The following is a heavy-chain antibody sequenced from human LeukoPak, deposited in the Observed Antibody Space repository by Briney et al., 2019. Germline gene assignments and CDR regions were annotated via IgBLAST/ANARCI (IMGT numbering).Heavy chain of an antibody. CDR3: ARELSNPRYFDY. Sequence: KPGGSLRLSCAASGFTFSDYYMNWIRQAPGKGLEWVSAISGSGGSTYYADSVKGRFTMSRDNAKNSLYLQMNSLRDEDTAVYYCARELSNPRYFDYWGQGTLVTVSS. V-gene: IGHV3-11*04. J-gene: IGHJ4*02. D-gene: IGHD6-6*01. CDR2: ISGSGGST. CDR1: GFTFSDYY.